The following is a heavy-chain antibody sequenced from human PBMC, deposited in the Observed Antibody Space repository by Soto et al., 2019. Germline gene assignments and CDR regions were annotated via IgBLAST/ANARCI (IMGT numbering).Heavy chain of an antibody. CDR1: GYSFTSYW. Sequence: GESLKISCKGSGYSFTSYWIGWVRQMPGKGLEWMGIIYPGDSDTRYSPSFQGQVTISADKSISTAYLQWSSLKASDTAMYYCAIFFLIRRRHYCMVVPGPATTVTRSS. J-gene: IGHJ6*02. CDR3: AIFFLIRRRHYCMVV. V-gene: IGHV5-51*01. D-gene: IGHD3-3*01. CDR2: IYPGDSDT.